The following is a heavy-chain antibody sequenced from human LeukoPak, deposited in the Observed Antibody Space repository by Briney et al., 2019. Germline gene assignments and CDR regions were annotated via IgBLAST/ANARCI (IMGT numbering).Heavy chain of an antibody. V-gene: IGHV1-69*13. CDR2: IIPIFGTA. D-gene: IGHD2-2*01. CDR1: GGTFSSYA. CDR3: ARDCSSTSCHGAFDI. J-gene: IGHJ3*02. Sequence: GASVKVSCKASGGTFSSYAISWVRQAPGQGLEWMGGIIPIFGTANYAQKFQGRVTITADESTSTAYMELGSLRSEDTAVYYCARDCSSTSCHGAFDIWGQGTMVTVSS.